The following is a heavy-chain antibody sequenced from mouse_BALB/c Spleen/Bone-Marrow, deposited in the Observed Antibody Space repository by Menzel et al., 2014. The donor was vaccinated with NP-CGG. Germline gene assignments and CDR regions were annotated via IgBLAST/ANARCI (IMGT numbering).Heavy chain of an antibody. CDR3: ARDRGYDSYYAMDY. V-gene: IGHV2-6-7*01. J-gene: IGHJ4*01. Sequence: QVQLQQSGPGLVAPSQSLSITCTVSGFSLTGYGVNWVRQPPGKGLEWLGMIWGDGSTDYNSALKSRLSISKDDSKSQVFLKMNSLQTEDTARYYCARDRGYDSYYAMDYWGQGTSVTVSS. D-gene: IGHD2-2*01. CDR1: GFSLTGYG. CDR2: IWGDGST.